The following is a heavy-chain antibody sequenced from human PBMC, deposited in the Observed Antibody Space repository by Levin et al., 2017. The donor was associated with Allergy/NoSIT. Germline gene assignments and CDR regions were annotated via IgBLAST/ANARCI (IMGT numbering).Heavy chain of an antibody. CDR1: GFPFSAYG. CDR2: IYFDGSKT. CDR3: ARDRSGNYFYF. Sequence: PSGGSLRLSCAASGFPFSAYGMHWIRQGPGKGLEWVAFIYFDGSKTYYADSVEGRFTISRDNSKNTVYLQMDSLRGDDTAVYYCARDRSGNYFYFWGQGTQVTVSS. V-gene: IGHV3-33*01. D-gene: IGHD2/OR15-2a*01. J-gene: IGHJ4*02.